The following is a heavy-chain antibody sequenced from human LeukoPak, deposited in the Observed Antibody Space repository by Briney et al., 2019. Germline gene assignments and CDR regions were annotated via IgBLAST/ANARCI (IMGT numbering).Heavy chain of an antibody. CDR1: GYTFTSYG. CDR3: ARDQGPVLRYFDWLSFDY. CDR2: ISAYNGNT. V-gene: IGHV1-18*01. J-gene: IGHJ4*02. Sequence: ASVKVSCKASGYTFTSYGISWVRQAPGQGLEWMGWISAYNGNTNYAQKLQGRVTMTTDTSTSTAYMELRSLRSDDTAVYYCARDQGPVLRYFDWLSFDYWGQGTLVTVSS. D-gene: IGHD3-9*01.